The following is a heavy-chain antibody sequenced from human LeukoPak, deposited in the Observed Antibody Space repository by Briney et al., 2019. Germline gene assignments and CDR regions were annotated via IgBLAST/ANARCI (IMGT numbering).Heavy chain of an antibody. J-gene: IGHJ4*02. Sequence: ASVKVSCKASGYTFTGYYMHWVRQAPGQGLEWMGWINPNSGGTNYAQKFQGRVTMTRDTSISTAYMELSRLRSDDTAVYYCARGGDNVLRYFDWLTNPVDYWGQGTLVTVSS. CDR1: GYTFTGYY. CDR2: INPNSGGT. V-gene: IGHV1-2*02. D-gene: IGHD3-9*01. CDR3: ARGGDNVLRYFDWLTNPVDY.